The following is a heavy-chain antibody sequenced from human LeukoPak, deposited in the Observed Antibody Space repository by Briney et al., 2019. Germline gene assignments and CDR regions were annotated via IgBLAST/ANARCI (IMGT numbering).Heavy chain of an antibody. V-gene: IGHV1-18*01. J-gene: IGHJ3*02. Sequence: VASVKVSCKASGYTFTSYGISWVRQAPGQGLEWMGWISAYDGNTNYAQKLQGRVTMTTDTSTSTAYMELRSLRSDDTAVYYCARESGSGRSDAFDIWGQGTMVTVSS. D-gene: IGHD3-10*01. CDR3: ARESGSGRSDAFDI. CDR2: ISAYDGNT. CDR1: GYTFTSYG.